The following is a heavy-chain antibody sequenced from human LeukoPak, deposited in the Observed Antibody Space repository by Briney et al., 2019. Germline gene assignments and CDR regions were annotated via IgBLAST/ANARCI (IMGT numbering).Heavy chain of an antibody. V-gene: IGHV4-4*02. J-gene: IGHJ4*02. D-gene: IGHD3-10*01. CDR2: IYHSGST. CDR1: GGSISSSNW. Sequence: PSGTLSLTCAVSGGSISSSNWWSWVRQPPGQGLVWIGEIYHSGSTNYNPSLKSRVTISVDKSKNQFSLKLSSVTAADTAVYYCASLADYYGSGSYYRNDYWGQGTLVTVSS. CDR3: ASLADYYGSGSYYRNDY.